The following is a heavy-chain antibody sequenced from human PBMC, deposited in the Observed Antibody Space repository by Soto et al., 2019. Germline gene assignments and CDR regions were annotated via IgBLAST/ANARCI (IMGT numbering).Heavy chain of an antibody. Sequence: GGSLRLSCAASGFTFSGSAMHWVRQASGKGLEWVGRIRSKVKSYATAYAASVKGRFTISRDDSKNTAYLQMNSLKTEDTAVYYCTLREYSSVRGGMDVWGQGTTVTVSS. CDR3: TLREYSSVRGGMDV. V-gene: IGHV3-73*01. J-gene: IGHJ6*02. D-gene: IGHD6-6*01. CDR2: IRSKVKSYAT. CDR1: GFTFSGSA.